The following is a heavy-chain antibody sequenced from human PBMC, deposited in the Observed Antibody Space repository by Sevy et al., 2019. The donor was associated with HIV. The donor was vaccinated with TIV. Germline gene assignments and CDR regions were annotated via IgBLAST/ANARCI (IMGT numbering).Heavy chain of an antibody. J-gene: IGHJ5*02. CDR2: INPNSGGT. Sequence: ASVKVSCKASGYTFTGYYMHWVRQAPGQGLEWMGWINPNSGGTNYAQKFQGRVTMTRDTSISTAYMELSRLRSDDTAVYYCARGWTPKYYYDSSGYHNWFDPWGQGTLVTVSS. CDR1: GYTFTGYY. D-gene: IGHD3-22*01. V-gene: IGHV1-2*02. CDR3: ARGWTPKYYYDSSGYHNWFDP.